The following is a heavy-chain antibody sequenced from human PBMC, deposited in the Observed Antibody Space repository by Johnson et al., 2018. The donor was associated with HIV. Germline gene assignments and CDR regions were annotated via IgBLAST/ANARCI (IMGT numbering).Heavy chain of an antibody. Sequence: EVQLVESGGGVVQPGRSLRLSCAASGFTFSSYAMHWVRQAPGKGLEWVSRMNGDGKSTTYADSVKGRFTISRDNAKNTLYLQMISLRAEDTAVYYCAREQELIGERAFDIWGQGTMVTVSS. CDR2: MNGDGKST. J-gene: IGHJ3*02. CDR1: GFTFSSYA. D-gene: IGHD6-13*01. CDR3: AREQELIGERAFDI. V-gene: IGHV3-74*01.